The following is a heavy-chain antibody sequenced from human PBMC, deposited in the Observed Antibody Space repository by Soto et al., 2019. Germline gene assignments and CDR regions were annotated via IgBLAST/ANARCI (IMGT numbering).Heavy chain of an antibody. Sequence: GGSLRLSCAASGFTFSNAWMNWVRKDPGKGLEWVGRIKSKTDGGTTDYAAPVKGRFTISRDDSKNTLYLQMNSLKTEDTAVYYCTTDELRYLGGMDVWGQGTTVTVSS. J-gene: IGHJ6*02. D-gene: IGHD3-9*01. CDR3: TTDELRYLGGMDV. CDR2: IKSKTDGGTT. CDR1: GFTFSNAW. V-gene: IGHV3-15*07.